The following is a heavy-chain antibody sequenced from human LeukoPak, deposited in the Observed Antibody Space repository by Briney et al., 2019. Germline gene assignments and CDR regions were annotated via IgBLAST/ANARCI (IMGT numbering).Heavy chain of an antibody. CDR1: GFTFSSYG. V-gene: IGHV3-30*03. J-gene: IGHJ1*01. Sequence: GGSLRLSRAASGFTFSSYGMHWVRQAPGKGLEWVAVISYDGSNKYYADSVKGRFTISRDNANNSLYLQMNSLRAEDTAVYYCVRDSGSSYGYYFLHWGQGTLVTVSS. CDR2: ISYDGSNK. CDR3: VRDSGSSYGYYFLH. D-gene: IGHD1-26*01.